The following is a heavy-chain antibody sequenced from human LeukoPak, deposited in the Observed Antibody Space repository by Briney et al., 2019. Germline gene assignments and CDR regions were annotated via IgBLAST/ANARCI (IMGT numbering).Heavy chain of an antibody. CDR1: GGSISNYY. D-gene: IGHD2-21*02. J-gene: IGHJ4*02. V-gene: IGHV4-4*07. CDR2: MYGGGTA. CDR3: TREPLP. Sequence: SETLSLTCTVSGGSISNYYWSWIRQPAGKGLEWIGRMYGGGTASYNPSLKSRVTMSADMSKNQLSLKLTSVTAADTAVYYCTREPLPWGQEPWSPSP.